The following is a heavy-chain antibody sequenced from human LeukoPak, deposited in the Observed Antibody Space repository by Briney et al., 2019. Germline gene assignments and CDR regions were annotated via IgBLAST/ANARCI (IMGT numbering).Heavy chain of an antibody. D-gene: IGHD3-22*01. CDR3: ARDEYYYDSSGYYNY. CDR2: IIPIFGTA. V-gene: IGHV1-69*06. CDR1: GGTFSSYA. J-gene: IGHJ4*02. Sequence: ASVKVSCKASGGTFSSYAISWVRQAPGQGLEWMGGIIPIFGTANYAQKFQGRVTITADKSTSTAYMELRSLRSDDTAVYYCARDEYYYDSSGYYNYWGQGTLVTVSS.